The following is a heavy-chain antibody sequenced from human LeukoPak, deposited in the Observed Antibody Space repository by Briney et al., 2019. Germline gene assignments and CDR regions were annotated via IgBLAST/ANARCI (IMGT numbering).Heavy chain of an antibody. D-gene: IGHD5-24*01. CDR1: GYSSTTYW. J-gene: IGHJ4*02. CDR3: ARRHVYNYFFGY. CDR2: IYPGDSET. Sequence: KDGESLKISCKGSGYSSTTYWIAWVRQMPGKGLEWMGIIYPGDSETRYSPSFQGQVTISADKSISTAYLQWSSLKASDTAMYYCARRHVYNYFFGYWGQGTLVTVSS. V-gene: IGHV5-51*01.